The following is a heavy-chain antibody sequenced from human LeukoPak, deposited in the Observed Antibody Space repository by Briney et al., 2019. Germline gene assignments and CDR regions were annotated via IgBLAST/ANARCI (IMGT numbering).Heavy chain of an antibody. CDR2: IYYSGGT. CDR1: GGSISSSY. V-gene: IGHV4-59*01. D-gene: IGHD3-22*01. CDR3: ARLLDNDSSGDPDTFDM. J-gene: IGHJ3*02. Sequence: SETLSLTCTVSGGSISSSYWNWLRQPPGKGLEWIGYIYYSGGTNYNPSLKSRVTISIDTSKKQFSLKLSSVTAADTAVYYCARLLDNDSSGDPDTFDMWGQGTVVSVSS.